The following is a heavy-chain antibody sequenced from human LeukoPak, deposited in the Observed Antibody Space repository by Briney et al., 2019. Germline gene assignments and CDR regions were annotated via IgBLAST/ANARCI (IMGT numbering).Heavy chain of an antibody. CDR1: GFTFSSYS. J-gene: IGHJ4*02. D-gene: IGHD3-10*01. CDR3: ARETYYGSGSYSDFALDY. CDR2: IKKDGWET. Sequence: GGSLRLSCVGSGFTFSSYSMTWVRQSPGKGLEWVASIKKDGWETYYVDSVKGRFTISRDNAKNSVYLQMNSLRAEDTAVYYCARETYYGSGSYSDFALDYWGQGTLVTVSS. V-gene: IGHV3-7*01.